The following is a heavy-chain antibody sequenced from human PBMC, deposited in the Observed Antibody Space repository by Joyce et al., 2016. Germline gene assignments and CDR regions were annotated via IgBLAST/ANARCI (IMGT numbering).Heavy chain of an antibody. V-gene: IGHV3-48*01. CDR2: ISRSSNTI. J-gene: IGHJ6*03. CDR3: ARATSYYFYYYMDV. Sequence: EVQLVESGGGLVQPGGSLRLSCAASGFTFNTYSMNWVRKAPGKGLELVSYISRSSNTIYYVDSVKGRFTISRDNAKNSLYLQMNSLRAEDTAVYFCARATSYYFYYYMDVWGKGTTVTVAS. CDR1: GFTFNTYS.